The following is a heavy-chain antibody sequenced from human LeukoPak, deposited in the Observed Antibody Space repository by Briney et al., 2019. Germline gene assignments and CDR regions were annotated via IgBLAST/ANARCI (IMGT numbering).Heavy chain of an antibody. CDR1: GFTFSTYD. Sequence: PGGSLRLSCAASGFTFSTYDMHWVRQAPGKGLDWVAVISYDGSNEYFADSVKGRFTISRDNSKNTLYLQMNSLRAEDTAVYYCAKDLYPRTRGAFDIWGQGTMVTVSS. D-gene: IGHD2-2*02. CDR2: ISYDGSNE. V-gene: IGHV3-30*18. CDR3: AKDLYPRTRGAFDI. J-gene: IGHJ3*02.